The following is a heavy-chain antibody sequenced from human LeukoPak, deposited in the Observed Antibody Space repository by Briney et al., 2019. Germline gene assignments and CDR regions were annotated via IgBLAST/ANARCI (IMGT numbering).Heavy chain of an antibody. CDR2: IYYSGST. Sequence: SETLPLTCTVSGGSISSSSYYWGWIRQPPGKGLEWIGSIYYSGSTYYNPSLKSRVAISVDTSKNQFSLKLSSVTAADTAVYYCARPYYDILTGYSYGMDVWGQGTTVTVSS. CDR3: ARPYYDILTGYSYGMDV. CDR1: GGSISSSSYY. J-gene: IGHJ6*02. D-gene: IGHD3-9*01. V-gene: IGHV4-39*01.